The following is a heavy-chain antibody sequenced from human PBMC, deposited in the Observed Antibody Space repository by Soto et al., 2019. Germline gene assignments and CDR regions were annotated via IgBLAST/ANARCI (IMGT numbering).Heavy chain of an antibody. CDR3: ARTGRWLQFAWFDP. CDR1: GGTFSSYA. Sequence: SVRVSCKASGGTFSSYAISWVRQAPGQGLEWMGGIIPIFGTANYAQKFQGRVTITADESTSTAYMELSSLRSEDTAVYYCARTGRWLQFAWFDPWGQGTLVTVSS. J-gene: IGHJ5*02. CDR2: IIPIFGTA. V-gene: IGHV1-69*13. D-gene: IGHD5-12*01.